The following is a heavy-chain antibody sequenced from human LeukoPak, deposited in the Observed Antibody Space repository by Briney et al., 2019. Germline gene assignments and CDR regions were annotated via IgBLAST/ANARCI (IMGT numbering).Heavy chain of an antibody. Sequence: GGSLRLSCAASGFTFGIYAINWVRQAPGKGLQWVSSLSGGGGSRYYADSAKGRFTISRDNSNNTLFLQMNSLRADDTAVYYCAKTPRYASWDFDYFDSWGQGTLVTVSS. CDR3: AKTPRYASWDFDYFDS. CDR2: LSGGGGSR. V-gene: IGHV3-23*01. D-gene: IGHD1-26*01. CDR1: GFTFGIYA. J-gene: IGHJ4*02.